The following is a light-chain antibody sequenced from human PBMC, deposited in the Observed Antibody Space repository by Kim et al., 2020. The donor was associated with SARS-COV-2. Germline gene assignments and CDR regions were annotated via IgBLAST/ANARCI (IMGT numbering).Light chain of an antibody. CDR1: QSLTSSQ. CDR2: SAS. Sequence: LSPGERATLSCRASQSLTSSQLAWYQQKPGQTPKLLIHSASRRATGTPDRFSGSGSGTDYTLTINTLDREDFAVYYCQQYHADPTFGQGTKVDIK. CDR3: QQYHADPT. V-gene: IGKV3-20*01. J-gene: IGKJ1*01.